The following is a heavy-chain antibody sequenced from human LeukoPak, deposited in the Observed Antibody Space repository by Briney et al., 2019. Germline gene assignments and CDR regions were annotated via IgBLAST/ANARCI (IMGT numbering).Heavy chain of an antibody. D-gene: IGHD6-19*01. CDR3: AKHWSVQWLVWRYYFDY. J-gene: IGHJ4*02. Sequence: PGGSLRLSCAASGFTFSSYAMSWVRQAPGKGLEWVSAISGSGGSTYYADSVKGRFTISRDNSKNTLYLQMNSLRAEDTAVYYCAKHWSVQWLVWRYYFDYWGQGTLVTVSS. V-gene: IGHV3-23*01. CDR1: GFTFSSYA. CDR2: ISGSGGST.